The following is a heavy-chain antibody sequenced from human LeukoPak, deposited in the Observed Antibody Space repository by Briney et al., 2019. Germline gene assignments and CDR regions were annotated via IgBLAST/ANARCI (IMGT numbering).Heavy chain of an antibody. CDR1: GGTFSSYA. CDR3: ARDLGGSYYHY. V-gene: IGHV1-69*05. D-gene: IGHD1-26*01. CDR2: IIPIFGTA. Sequence: VASVKVSCKASGGTFSSYAISWVRQAPGQGLEWMGRIIPIFGTANYAQKFQGRVTITTDESTSTAYMELSGLRSEDTAVYYCARDLGGSYYHYWGQGTLVTVSS. J-gene: IGHJ4*02.